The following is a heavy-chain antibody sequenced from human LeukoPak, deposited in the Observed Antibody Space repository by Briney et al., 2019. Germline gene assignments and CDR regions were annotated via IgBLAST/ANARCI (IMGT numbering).Heavy chain of an antibody. CDR1: GCTLTELS. Sequence: EASVTVSCTVSGCTLTELSMHWVRQAPGRGLEWMGGFDPEDGETIYAQKFQGRVSMTRDTSISTAYMDLSRLRSDDTALYYCARQVPGSGDYYIDYWGQGTLVTVSS. CDR2: FDPEDGET. V-gene: IGHV1-24*01. CDR3: ARQVPGSGDYYIDY. D-gene: IGHD3-10*01. J-gene: IGHJ4*02.